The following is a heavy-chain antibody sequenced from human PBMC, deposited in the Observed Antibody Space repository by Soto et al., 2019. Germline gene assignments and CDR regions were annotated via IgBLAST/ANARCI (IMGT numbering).Heavy chain of an antibody. Sequence: GGSLRLSCAASGFTVSSNYMSWVRQAPGKGLEWVSVIYSGGSTYYADSVKGRFTISRDNSQNTLYLQMNSLRAEDTAVYYCAKSLARGYSYGSRPGAFDIWGQGTMVTVSS. CDR3: AKSLARGYSYGSRPGAFDI. V-gene: IGHV3-66*01. D-gene: IGHD5-18*01. J-gene: IGHJ3*02. CDR2: IYSGGST. CDR1: GFTVSSNY.